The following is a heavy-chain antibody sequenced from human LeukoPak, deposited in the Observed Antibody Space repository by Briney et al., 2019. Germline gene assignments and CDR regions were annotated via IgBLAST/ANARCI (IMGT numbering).Heavy chain of an antibody. CDR2: IKEDGSEK. J-gene: IGHJ4*02. CDR3: AKHPYSSGWYNFDY. D-gene: IGHD6-19*01. CDR1: GLNFSSRW. V-gene: IGHV3-7*03. Sequence: GGSLRLSCAASGLNFSSRWMNWVRQAPGQGLEWVASIKEDGSEKHYVDSVKGRFTISRDNGKNSLYLQMNSLRAEDTAVYYCAKHPYSSGWYNFDYWGQGTLVTVSS.